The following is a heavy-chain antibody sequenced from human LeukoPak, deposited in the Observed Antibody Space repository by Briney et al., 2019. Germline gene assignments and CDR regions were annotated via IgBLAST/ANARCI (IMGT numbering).Heavy chain of an antibody. CDR3: ARGHYGDYYYYMDV. Sequence: ASVKVSCKASGYTFTSYDINWVRQATGQGLEWMGWMNPNSGNTGYAQRFQGRVTMTGNTSISTAYMELSSLRSEDTAVYYCARGHYGDYYYYMDVWGKGTTVTVSS. V-gene: IGHV1-8*01. J-gene: IGHJ6*03. CDR1: GYTFTSYD. D-gene: IGHD4-17*01. CDR2: MNPNSGNT.